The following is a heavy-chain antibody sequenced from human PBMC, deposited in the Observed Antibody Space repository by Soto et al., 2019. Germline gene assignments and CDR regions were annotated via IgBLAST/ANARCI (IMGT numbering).Heavy chain of an antibody. Sequence: EVQLVESGGDLVQPGGSLRLSCAASGFIFSSYWMHWVRQAPGKGLVWVSRIKNDGSSTTYADSVRGRFTISRDNARNTLYLQMNSLRAEDTAPYFCARGVTYYYDTTHALDIWGQGTMVTVSS. D-gene: IGHD3-22*01. CDR3: ARGVTYYYDTTHALDI. J-gene: IGHJ3*02. CDR2: IKNDGSST. V-gene: IGHV3-74*01. CDR1: GFIFSSYW.